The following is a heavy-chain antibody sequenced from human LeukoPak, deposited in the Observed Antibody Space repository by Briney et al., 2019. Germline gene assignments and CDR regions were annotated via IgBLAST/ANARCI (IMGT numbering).Heavy chain of an antibody. D-gene: IGHD3-10*01. J-gene: IGHJ5*02. V-gene: IGHV4-4*07. CDR1: GGSISSYY. CDR2: IYTSGST. CDR3: ARTYGSGSYYAFDP. Sequence: SETLSLTCTVSGGSISSYYWSWIRQPAGKGLEWIGRIYTSGSTNYNPSLKSRVTMSVDTSKNQFSLKLSSVTAADTAVYYCARTYGSGSYYAFDPWGQGTLVTVSP.